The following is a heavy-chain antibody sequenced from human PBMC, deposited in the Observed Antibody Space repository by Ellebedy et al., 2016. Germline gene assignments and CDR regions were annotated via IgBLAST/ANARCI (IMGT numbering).Heavy chain of an antibody. J-gene: IGHJ3*02. V-gene: IGHV4-34*01. D-gene: IGHD6-19*01. CDR3: ARQWLVLNAFDI. CDR2: INHSGST. CDR1: GGSFSGYY. Sequence: SETLSLTXAVYGGSFSGYYWSWIRQPPGKGLEWIGEINHSGSTNYNPSLKSRVTISVDTSKNQFSLKLSSVTAADTAVYYCARQWLVLNAFDIWGQGTMVTVSS.